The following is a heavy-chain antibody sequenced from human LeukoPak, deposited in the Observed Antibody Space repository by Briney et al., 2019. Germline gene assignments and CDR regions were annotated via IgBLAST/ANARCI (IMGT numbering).Heavy chain of an antibody. J-gene: IGHJ4*02. Sequence: GGSPRLSCAASGFTVSSNYMSWVRQAPGKGLEWVSVIYSGGSTYYADSVKGRFTISRDNSKNTLYLQMNSLIAEDTAVYYCATNIGSSGWYGGSFDYWGQGTLVTVSS. CDR3: ATNIGSSGWYGGSFDY. D-gene: IGHD6-19*01. CDR1: GFTVSSNY. CDR2: IYSGGST. V-gene: IGHV3-53*01.